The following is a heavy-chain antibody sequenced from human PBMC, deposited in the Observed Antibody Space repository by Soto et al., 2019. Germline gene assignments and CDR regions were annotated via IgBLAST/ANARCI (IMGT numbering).Heavy chain of an antibody. CDR3: AKERGAAGGAFDI. J-gene: IGHJ3*02. CDR2: ISGSGGNT. CDR1: GFTFSSYA. D-gene: IGHD1-26*01. Sequence: EVQLLESGGGLVQPGGSLRLSCAASGFTFSSYAMSWVRQAPGKGLEWVSGISGSGGNTYYADSVKGRFTISRDNSKNTLYLQMNSLRAEDTAVYYCAKERGAAGGAFDIWGQGTMVTVSS. V-gene: IGHV3-23*01.